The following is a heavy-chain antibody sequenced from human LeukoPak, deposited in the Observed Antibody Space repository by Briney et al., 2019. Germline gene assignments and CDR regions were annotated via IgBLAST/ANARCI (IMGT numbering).Heavy chain of an antibody. CDR2: IKPKTDDGTS. J-gene: IGHJ3*01. Sequence: AGGSLRLSCAASGFTFSNAWMSWVRQAPGKGLEWVGCIKPKTDDGTSDYAAPVKGKFTISRDDSKDTLYLQMNSMGDEDTAVYYCARVRWGVAYCGGDCYLDAFDLWGHGTMVTVSS. CDR1: GFTFSNAW. CDR3: ARVRWGVAYCGGDCYLDAFDL. D-gene: IGHD2-21*02. V-gene: IGHV3-15*01.